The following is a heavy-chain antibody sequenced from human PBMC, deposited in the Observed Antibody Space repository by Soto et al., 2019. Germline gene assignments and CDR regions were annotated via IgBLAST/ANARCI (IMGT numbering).Heavy chain of an antibody. V-gene: IGHV3-15*07. CDR1: GFTFSNAW. Sequence: GGSLRLSCAASGFTFSNAWMNWVRQAPGKGLEWVGRIKSKTDDGTTDYAAPVKGRFTISRDDSKNTLYLQMNSLKTEDTAVYYCTTEAGCTNGVCSFPDYWGQGTLVTVSS. CDR2: IKSKTDDGTT. CDR3: TTEAGCTNGVCSFPDY. J-gene: IGHJ4*02. D-gene: IGHD2-8*01.